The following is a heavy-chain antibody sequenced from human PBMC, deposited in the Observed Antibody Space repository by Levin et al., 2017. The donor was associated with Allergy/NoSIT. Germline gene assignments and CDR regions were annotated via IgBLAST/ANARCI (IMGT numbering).Heavy chain of an antibody. CDR3: ARALYDILTGYYKGGDWFDP. J-gene: IGHJ5*02. CDR1: GFTFSSYG. V-gene: IGHV3-33*01. Sequence: AGGSLRLSCAASGFTFSSYGMHWVRQAPGKGLEWVAVIWYDGSNKYYADSVKGRFTISRDNSKNTLYLQMNSLRAEDTAVYYCARALYDILTGYYKGGDWFDPWGQGTLVTVSS. D-gene: IGHD3-9*01. CDR2: IWYDGSNK.